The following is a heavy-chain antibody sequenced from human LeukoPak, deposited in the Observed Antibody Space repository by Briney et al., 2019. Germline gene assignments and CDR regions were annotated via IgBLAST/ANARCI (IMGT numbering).Heavy chain of an antibody. J-gene: IGHJ4*02. CDR3: ASRKGYCSGGSCDDY. V-gene: IGHV4-4*02. D-gene: IGHD2-15*01. CDR1: GGSISSSNW. CDR2: IYHSGGT. Sequence: PSETLSLTCAVSGGSISSSNWWSWVRPPPGKGLEWIGEIYHSGGTNYNPSLKSRVTISVDKSKNQFSLKLSSVTAADTAVYYCASRKGYCSGGSCDDYWGQGTLVTVSS.